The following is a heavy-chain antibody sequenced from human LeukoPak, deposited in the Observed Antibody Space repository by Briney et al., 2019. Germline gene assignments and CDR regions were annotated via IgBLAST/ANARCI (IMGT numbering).Heavy chain of an antibody. J-gene: IGHJ4*02. CDR2: ISGSGGST. CDR3: ARPARYYGSGSYPPITTYYFDY. D-gene: IGHD3-10*01. CDR1: GFTFSSYG. V-gene: IGHV3-23*01. Sequence: PGGSLRLSCAASGFTFSSYGMSWVRQAPGKGLEWVSAISGSGGSTYYADSVKGRFTISRDNSKNTLYLQMNSLRAEDTAVYYCARPARYYGSGSYPPITTYYFDYWGQGTLVTVSS.